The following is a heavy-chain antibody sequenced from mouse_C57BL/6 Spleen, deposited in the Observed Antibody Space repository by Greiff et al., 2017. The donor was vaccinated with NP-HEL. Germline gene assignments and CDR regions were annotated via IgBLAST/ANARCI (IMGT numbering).Heavy chain of an antibody. J-gene: IGHJ4*01. CDR2: IHPNSGST. CDR3: ARGATVVATGAMDY. Sequence: VQLQQSGAELVKPGASVKLSCKASGYTFTSYWMHWVKQRPGQGLEWIGMIHPNSGSTNYNEKFKSKATLTVDKSSSTAYMQLSSLTSEDSAVYYCARGATVVATGAMDYWGQGSSVPVSS. D-gene: IGHD1-1*01. CDR1: GYTFTSYW. V-gene: IGHV1-64*01.